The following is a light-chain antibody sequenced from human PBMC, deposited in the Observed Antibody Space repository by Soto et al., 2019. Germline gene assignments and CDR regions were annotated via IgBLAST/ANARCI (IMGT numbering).Light chain of an antibody. CDR3: QQYNNWSYT. J-gene: IGKJ2*01. CDR2: GAS. Sequence: EIVKTQSPATLSVSPGERATLSCKASQSVSSNLAWYQQKPGQAPRLLIYGASTRATGIPARFSGGGSGTEFTLTISSLQSEDFAVYYCQQYNNWSYTFGQGTKLEIK. CDR1: QSVSSN. V-gene: IGKV3-15*01.